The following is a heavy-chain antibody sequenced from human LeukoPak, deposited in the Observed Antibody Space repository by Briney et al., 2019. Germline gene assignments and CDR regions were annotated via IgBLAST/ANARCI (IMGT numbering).Heavy chain of an antibody. CDR3: ARDDTGYSSGWSKDFDY. CDR1: GYSISTGYY. D-gene: IGHD6-19*01. V-gene: IGHV4-38-2*02. CDR2: MYHSGST. Sequence: PSETLSLTCSVSGYSISTGYYWAWIRQPPGKGLEWIASMYHSGSTYYNPSLKSRVTISVDTSKNQFSLKLSSVTAADTAVYYCARDDTGYSSGWSKDFDYWGQGTLVTVSS. J-gene: IGHJ4*02.